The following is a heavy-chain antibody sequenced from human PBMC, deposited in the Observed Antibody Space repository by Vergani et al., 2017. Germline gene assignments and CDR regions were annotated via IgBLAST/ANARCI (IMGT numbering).Heavy chain of an antibody. V-gene: IGHV3-23*01. J-gene: IGHJ5*01. CDR3: ARARCIETCYMSNWLDS. CDR1: GFTFSSYA. CDR2: ISGSGGNT. Sequence: EVQPLESGGNLIQPGGSLRLSCGASGFTFSSYAMTWVRLAPGKGLQWVSAISGSGGNTFYTDSVKGRFTISRDNSKDTLYLQMNSLRVEDTGVYYCARARCIETCYMSNWLDSWGQGTLVTVSS. D-gene: IGHD3-9*01.